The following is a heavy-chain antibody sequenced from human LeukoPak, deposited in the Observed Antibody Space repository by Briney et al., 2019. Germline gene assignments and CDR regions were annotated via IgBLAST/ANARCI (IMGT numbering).Heavy chain of an antibody. CDR3: ARGAGRSGLALDY. V-gene: IGHV5-51*01. CDR1: GYSFTSYW. J-gene: IGHJ4*02. Sequence: TAGESLKISCKGSGYSFTSYWIGWVRQMPGKGLEWMGIIHPSDSDTRYSPSFQGQVTISADKSIGTAYLQFSSLKASDTAMYYCARGAGRSGLALDYWGQGTLVTVSS. CDR2: IHPSDSDT. D-gene: IGHD3-10*01.